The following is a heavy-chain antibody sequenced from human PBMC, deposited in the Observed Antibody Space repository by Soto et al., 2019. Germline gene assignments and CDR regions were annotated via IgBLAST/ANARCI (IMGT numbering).Heavy chain of an antibody. CDR1: GFTFSSYG. CDR3: ARAPSPGYSSSWCPGY. Sequence: QVQLVESGGRVVQPGRSLRLSCAASGFTFSSYGMHWVRQAPGKGLEWVAVIWYDGSNKYYADSVKGRFTISRDNSKNSLYLQMNSRSAEDTAVYYCARAPSPGYSSSWCPGYWGQGTLVTVSS. CDR2: IWYDGSNK. V-gene: IGHV3-33*01. D-gene: IGHD6-13*01. J-gene: IGHJ4*02.